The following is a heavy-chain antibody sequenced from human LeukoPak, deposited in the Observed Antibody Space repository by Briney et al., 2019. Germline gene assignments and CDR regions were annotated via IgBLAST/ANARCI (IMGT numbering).Heavy chain of an antibody. V-gene: IGHV4-59*01. CDR2: ISYTGST. CDR1: GGSISSY. Sequence: SETLSLTCTVSGGSISSYWNWIRQPPGRGLEWIGYISYTGSTNYNPSLKSRVTISLDTSKNQFSLKLSSVTAADTAVYYCARAGINDAFDIWGHGTMVTVSS. CDR3: ARAGINDAFDI. D-gene: IGHD3-16*01. J-gene: IGHJ3*02.